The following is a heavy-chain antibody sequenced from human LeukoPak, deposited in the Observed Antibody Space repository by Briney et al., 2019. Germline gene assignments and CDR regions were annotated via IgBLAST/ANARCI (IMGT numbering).Heavy chain of an antibody. Sequence: PSETLSLTCAVYGGSFSGYYWSWIRQPPGKGLEWIGEINHSGSTNYNPSLKSRVTISVDTSKNQFSLKLSSVTAADTAVYYCARGQAYYDFWSGYYTSAFDIWGQGTMVTVSS. D-gene: IGHD3-3*01. CDR3: ARGQAYYDFWSGYYTSAFDI. V-gene: IGHV4-34*01. CDR1: GGSFSGYY. J-gene: IGHJ3*02. CDR2: INHSGST.